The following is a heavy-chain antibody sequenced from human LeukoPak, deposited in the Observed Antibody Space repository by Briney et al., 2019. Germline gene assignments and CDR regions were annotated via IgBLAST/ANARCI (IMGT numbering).Heavy chain of an antibody. J-gene: IGHJ4*02. V-gene: IGHV3-7*01. CDR3: ARDDYDFWSGYSAAY. CDR2: IKQDGSEK. CDR1: GFTFSSYW. Sequence: GGSLRLSCAASGFTFSSYWMSWVRQAPGKGLEWVANIKQDGSEKYYVDSVKGRFTISGDNAKNSLYLQMNSLRAEDTAVYYCARDDYDFWSGYSAAYWGQGTLVTVSS. D-gene: IGHD3-3*01.